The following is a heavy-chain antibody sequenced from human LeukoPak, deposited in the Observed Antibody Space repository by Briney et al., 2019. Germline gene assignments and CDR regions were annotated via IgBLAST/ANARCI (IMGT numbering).Heavy chain of an antibody. CDR1: GVSISRYY. CDR3: ARVNRYCNDY. Sequence: PSETLSLTCTVSGVSISRYYWSWIRQPPGKGLEWIGNIFYSGSTNYNPSFKSRVTISLDTSKNQFSLNLSSVTAADTAVYYCARVNRYCNDYWGQGTLVTVSS. D-gene: IGHD6-13*01. J-gene: IGHJ4*02. V-gene: IGHV4-59*01. CDR2: IFYSGST.